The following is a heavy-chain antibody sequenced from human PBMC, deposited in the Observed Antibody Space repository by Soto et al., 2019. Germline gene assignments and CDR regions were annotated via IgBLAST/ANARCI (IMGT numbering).Heavy chain of an antibody. CDR3: ARGLGYCSSASCFGI. J-gene: IGHJ3*02. CDR2: ISAYNGNT. V-gene: IGHV1-18*04. D-gene: IGHD2-2*01. Sequence: SVHVTRKGSRYTFTSYGISWVRPAHGPGLEGMGWISAYNGNTNYAQKLQGRVTMTTDTSTSTAYMELRSRRAYDTAVYYCARGLGYCSSASCFGIWGQGTMVTVS. CDR1: RYTFTSYG.